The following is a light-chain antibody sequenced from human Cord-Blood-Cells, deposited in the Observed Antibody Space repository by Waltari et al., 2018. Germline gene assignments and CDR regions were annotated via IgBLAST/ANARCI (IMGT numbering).Light chain of an antibody. V-gene: IGLV1-44*01. CDR3: AAWDDSLNGVV. CDR1: SSNIVSNT. CDR2: SNN. J-gene: IGLJ2*01. Sequence: QSVLTPPPSASGTPGQRVTISCSGSSSNIVSNTVTWYQQLPGTAPKLLIYSNNQLPSGVPDRFLGSQSCTSASLAIRGLQAEDEAYYYCAAWDDSLNGVVFGGGTKLTVL.